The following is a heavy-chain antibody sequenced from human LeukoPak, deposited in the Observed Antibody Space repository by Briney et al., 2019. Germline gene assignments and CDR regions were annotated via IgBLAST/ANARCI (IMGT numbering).Heavy chain of an antibody. J-gene: IGHJ4*02. CDR1: GFTFSSSW. CDR3: ARVVGAAAVGSYYFDY. D-gene: IGHD6-13*01. V-gene: IGHV3-7*01. CDR2: IKPDGSEK. Sequence: PGGSLRLSCAASGFTFSSSWMSWVRQAPGKGLEWVANIKPDGSEKYYVDSVKGRFTISRDNAKNSLYLQMNSLRAEDTAVYYCARVVGAAAVGSYYFDYWGQGTLVTVSS.